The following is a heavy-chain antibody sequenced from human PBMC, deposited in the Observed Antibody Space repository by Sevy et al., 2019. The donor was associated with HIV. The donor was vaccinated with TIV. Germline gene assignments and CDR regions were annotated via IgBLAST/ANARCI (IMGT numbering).Heavy chain of an antibody. V-gene: IGHV5-51*01. Sequence: GESLKISCKGSGYSFTSYWIGWVRHMPGKGLEWMGINYPGDSDTRYSPSFEGQVTISADKSIITAYLQWSSLKASDTAMYYCVRRSTGIVGTHFDYWGQGTLVTVSS. D-gene: IGHD1-26*01. J-gene: IGHJ4*02. CDR1: GYSFTSYW. CDR2: NYPGDSDT. CDR3: VRRSTGIVGTHFDY.